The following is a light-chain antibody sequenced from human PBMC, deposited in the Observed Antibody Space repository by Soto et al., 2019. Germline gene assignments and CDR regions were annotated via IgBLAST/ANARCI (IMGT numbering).Light chain of an antibody. CDR2: DVS. J-gene: IGLJ1*01. CDR3: SSYTSSSTLEV. Sequence: QSVLTQPASVSGSPGQSITISCTGTSSDVGGYNYVSWYQQHPGKAPKLMIYDVSNRPSGVSNRFSGSKSGNTASLTISGLQAEEEAVYYLSSYTSSSTLEVFGTGTKVTVL. V-gene: IGLV2-14*01. CDR1: SSDVGGYNY.